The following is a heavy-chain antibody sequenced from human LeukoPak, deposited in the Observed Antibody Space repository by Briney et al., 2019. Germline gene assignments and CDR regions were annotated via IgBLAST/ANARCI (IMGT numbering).Heavy chain of an antibody. Sequence: PSETLSLTCAVYGGSFSGYYWSWIRQPPGKGLEWIGEINHSGSTNYNPSLKSRVTISVDTSKNQFSLQLNSVTPEDTAVYYCARDTSSWYAKGQGLDYWGQGTLVTVSS. CDR1: GGSFSGYY. D-gene: IGHD6-13*01. CDR2: INHSGST. V-gene: IGHV4-34*01. CDR3: ARDTSSWYAKGQGLDY. J-gene: IGHJ4*02.